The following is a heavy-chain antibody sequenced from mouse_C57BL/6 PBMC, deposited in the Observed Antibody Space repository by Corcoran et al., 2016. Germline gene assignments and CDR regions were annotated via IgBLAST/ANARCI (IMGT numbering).Heavy chain of an antibody. J-gene: IGHJ4*01. CDR3: ARGYYGSSYYAMDC. V-gene: IGHV9-3*01. Sequence: QIQLVQSGQELKNPGENVKISCKDSGYTFTTYGISWVKQAPGKGLKWMGWINTYSGVPTYADDVKGRFAFSLETSASTAYLQINNLKNEDTATYFCARGYYGSSYYAMDCWGQGTSVTVSS. CDR1: GYTFTTYG. CDR2: INTYSGVP. D-gene: IGHD1-1*01.